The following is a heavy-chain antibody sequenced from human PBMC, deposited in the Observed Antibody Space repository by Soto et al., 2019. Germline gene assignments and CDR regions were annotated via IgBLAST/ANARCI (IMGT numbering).Heavy chain of an antibody. J-gene: IGHJ4*02. CDR1: GGSITNSNW. Sequence: QVQLQESGPRLVKPSGTLSLTCTVSGGSITNSNWWSWVRLPPAKGLEWIGDIYHAGSTKYNPSLERRVTMSVDTPNNQFALPLTSVTAADTAVYFCARGPPIVGNTTPLDSWGQGTLVTVS. CDR3: ARGPPIVGNTTPLDS. CDR2: IYHAGST. V-gene: IGHV4-4*02. D-gene: IGHD1-26*01.